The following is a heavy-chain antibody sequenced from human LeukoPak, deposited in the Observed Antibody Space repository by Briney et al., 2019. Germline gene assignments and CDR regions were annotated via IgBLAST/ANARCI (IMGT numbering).Heavy chain of an antibody. Sequence: ASVKVSLKASGYTFTGYYLHWVRQPPAQGLEWVGWINPNSGGTDYAQKFQGRVTMTTETSISTAYMQLSRLRSDDTAVYYCARASYSGSYPYYFDYWGQGTLVTVSS. CDR2: INPNSGGT. CDR1: GYTFTGYY. CDR3: ARASYSGSYPYYFDY. V-gene: IGHV1-2*02. D-gene: IGHD1-26*01. J-gene: IGHJ4*02.